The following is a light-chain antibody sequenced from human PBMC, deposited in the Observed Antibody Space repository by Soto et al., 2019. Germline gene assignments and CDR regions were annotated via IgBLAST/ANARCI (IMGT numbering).Light chain of an antibody. CDR3: QQSYSTIFT. CDR2: AAS. CDR1: QSISSY. V-gene: IGKV1-39*01. J-gene: IGKJ3*01. Sequence: DIPMTQSPSSLSASVGDRVTITCRASQSISSYLNWYQQKPGKAPNLLIYAASTLQSGVPSRFSGSGSGTDFTLTISSLQPEDFATYYCQQSYSTIFTFGPGTKVDIK.